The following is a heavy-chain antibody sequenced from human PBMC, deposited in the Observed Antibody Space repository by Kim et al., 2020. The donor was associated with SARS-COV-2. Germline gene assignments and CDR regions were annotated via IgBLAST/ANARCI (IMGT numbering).Heavy chain of an antibody. CDR3: ARRKESTMNSGSYHYFDY. D-gene: IGHD1-26*01. J-gene: IGHJ4*02. Sequence: SETLSLTCAVYGGSFSGYYWSWIRQPPGKGLEWIGEINHSGSTNYNPSLKSRVTISVDTSKNQFSLKLSSVTAADTAVYYCARRKESTMNSGSYHYFDYWGQGTLVTVSS. V-gene: IGHV4-34*01. CDR1: GGSFSGYY. CDR2: INHSGST.